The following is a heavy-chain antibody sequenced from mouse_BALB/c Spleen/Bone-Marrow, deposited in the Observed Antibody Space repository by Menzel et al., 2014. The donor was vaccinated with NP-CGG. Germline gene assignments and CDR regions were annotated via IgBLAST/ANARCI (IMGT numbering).Heavy chain of an antibody. J-gene: IGHJ2*01. Sequence: EVELMESGPELVKPGASVKVSCKASGYAFTSYNMYWVKQSHGKSLEWMGYIDPYSGGTSYNQKFKGKATLTVDKSSSTAYMHLNSLTSEDSAVYYCARNLGYGYFDYWGQGTTLTASS. V-gene: IGHV1S135*01. D-gene: IGHD3-1*01. CDR1: GYAFTSYN. CDR2: IDPYSGGT. CDR3: ARNLGYGYFDY.